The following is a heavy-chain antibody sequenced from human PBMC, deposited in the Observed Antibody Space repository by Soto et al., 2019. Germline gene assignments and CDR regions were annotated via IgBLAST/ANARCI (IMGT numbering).Heavy chain of an antibody. CDR3: ASYDSSGYYPGVFDY. V-gene: IGHV3-74*01. D-gene: IGHD3-22*01. CDR2: INSDGSST. Sequence: EVQLVESGGGLVQPGGSLRLSCAASGFTFSSYWMHWVRQAPGKGLVWVSRINSDGSSTSYADSVKGRFTISRDNAKNTLYLQMNSLRAEDTAVYYCASYDSSGYYPGVFDYWGQGTLVTVSS. CDR1: GFTFSSYW. J-gene: IGHJ4*02.